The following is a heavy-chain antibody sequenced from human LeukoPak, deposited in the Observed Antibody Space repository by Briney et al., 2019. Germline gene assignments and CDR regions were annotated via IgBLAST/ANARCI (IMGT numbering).Heavy chain of an antibody. CDR2: INPNSDGT. D-gene: IGHD2-2*01. J-gene: IGHJ4*02. V-gene: IGHV1-2*02. CDR1: GYTFTGYY. Sequence: ASVKVSCKASGYTFTGYYMHWVRQAPGQGLEWMGWINPNSDGTNYAQKFQGRVTMTRDTSISTAYMELSRLRSDDTAVYYCARDLGPDCSSTSCFFNYWGQGTLVTVSS. CDR3: ARDLGPDCSSTSCFFNY.